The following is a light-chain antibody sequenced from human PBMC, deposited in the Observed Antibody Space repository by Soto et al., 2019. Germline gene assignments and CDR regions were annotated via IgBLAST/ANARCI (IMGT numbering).Light chain of an antibody. CDR1: QSVSSSY. V-gene: IGKV3-20*01. J-gene: IGKJ5*01. CDR3: QQYGSSSIT. CDR2: GAS. Sequence: EIVLTQSPGTLSLSPGERATLSCRASQSVSSSYLAWYQQKPGQAPRLLIYGASSRATGTPDRFSGSGSGTDFTLTISRLEPEDFAVYYCQQYGSSSITFGQGRRLEVK.